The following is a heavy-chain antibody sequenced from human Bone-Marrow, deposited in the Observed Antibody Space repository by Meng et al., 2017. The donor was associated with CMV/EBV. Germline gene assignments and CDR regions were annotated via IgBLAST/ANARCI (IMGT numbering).Heavy chain of an antibody. CDR1: GFTFSSYS. CDR3: AKDLAPASYRGYYYYGMDV. D-gene: IGHD2-2*01. V-gene: IGHV3-30*02. J-gene: IGHJ6*02. Sequence: GESLKISCAASGFTFSSYSMNWVRQAPGKGLEWVAFIRYDGSNKYYADSVKGRFTISRDNSKNTLYLQMNSLRAEDTAVYYCAKDLAPASYRGYYYYGMDVWGQGTTVTVSS. CDR2: IRYDGSNK.